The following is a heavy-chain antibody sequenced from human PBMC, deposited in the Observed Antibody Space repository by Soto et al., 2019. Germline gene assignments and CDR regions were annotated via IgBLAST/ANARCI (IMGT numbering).Heavy chain of an antibody. CDR2: INPSGGST. V-gene: IGHV1-46*01. J-gene: IGHJ4*02. CDR1: GYTFSTYY. Sequence: ASVKVSCKACGYTFSTYYMHWVRQAPGQGYEWMGIINPSGGSTTYAQKFQGRVTMTEDTSTDTAYMELSSLRSEDTAVYYCATWGRFSMMYYFDYWGQGTLVTVSS. D-gene: IGHD3-22*01. CDR3: ATWGRFSMMYYFDY.